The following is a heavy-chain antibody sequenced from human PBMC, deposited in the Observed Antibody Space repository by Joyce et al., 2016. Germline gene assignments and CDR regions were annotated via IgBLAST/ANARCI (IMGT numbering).Heavy chain of an antibody. Sequence: EVQLVESGGGLVKPGGSLRISCVASGFTFSTSCMSWFRRAPGKGLEWVSAISSDSTYIFYADSVKCRFPVSRDNAKNSLYLQMNSLRAEDTAVFFCARGGIVYDYSMDLWGQGTTVTVSS. CDR2: ISSDSTYI. V-gene: IGHV3-21*02. J-gene: IGHJ6*02. D-gene: IGHD3-22*01. CDR1: GFTFSTSC. CDR3: ARGGIVYDYSMDL.